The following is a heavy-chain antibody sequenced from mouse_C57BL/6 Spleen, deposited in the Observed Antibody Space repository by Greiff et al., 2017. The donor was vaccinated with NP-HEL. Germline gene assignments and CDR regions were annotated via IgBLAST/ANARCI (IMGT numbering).Heavy chain of an antibody. CDR1: GYTFTSYW. CDR2: IYPGSGST. V-gene: IGHV1-55*01. CDR3: ASWMVTTWYFDV. D-gene: IGHD2-2*01. Sequence: QVQLQQPGAELVKPGASVKMSCKASGYTFTSYWITWVKQRPGQGLEWIGDIYPGSGSTNYNEKCKSKATLTVDTSSSTAYMQLSSLKSEDSAVYYCASWMVTTWYFDVWGTGTTVTVSS. J-gene: IGHJ1*03.